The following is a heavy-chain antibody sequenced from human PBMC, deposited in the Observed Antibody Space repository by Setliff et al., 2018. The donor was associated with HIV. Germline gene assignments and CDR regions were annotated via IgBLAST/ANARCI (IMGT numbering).Heavy chain of an antibody. CDR1: GYIFTDYY. Sequence: SVKVSCKASGYIFTDYYIHWVRQAPGQGLEWVGAIIPLFGTANYAQKFQGRVTITADDSTSTVYMEVRSLRSADTAVYYCSKVSEHRTSSGSFYYYMDVWGEGTTVTVSS. CDR2: IIPLFGTA. CDR3: SKVSEHRTSSGSFYYYMDV. V-gene: IGHV1-69*13. J-gene: IGHJ6*03. D-gene: IGHD6-6*01.